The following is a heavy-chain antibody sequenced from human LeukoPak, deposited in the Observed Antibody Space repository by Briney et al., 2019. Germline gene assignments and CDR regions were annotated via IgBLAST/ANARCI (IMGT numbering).Heavy chain of an antibody. J-gene: IGHJ4*02. V-gene: IGHV4-34*01. Sequence: SETLSLTCAVYGGSFSGYYWSWIRQPPGKGLEWIGEINHSGSTNYNPSLKSRVTISVDTSKNQFSLKLSSVTAAVTAVYYCARGRDYYDSSLDYWGQGTLVTVSS. CDR3: ARGRDYYDSSLDY. D-gene: IGHD3-22*01. CDR2: INHSGST. CDR1: GGSFSGYY.